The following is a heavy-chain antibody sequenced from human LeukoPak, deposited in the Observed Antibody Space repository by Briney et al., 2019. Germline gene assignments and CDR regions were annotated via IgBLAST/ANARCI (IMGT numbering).Heavy chain of an antibody. CDR2: INHSGST. CDR3: ARDKAYDFWSGYSNKFDY. V-gene: IGHV4-34*01. CDR1: GGSFSGYY. J-gene: IGHJ4*02. D-gene: IGHD3-3*01. Sequence: PSETLSLTCAVYGGSFSGYYWSWIRRPPGKGLEWIGEINHSGSTNYNPSLKSRVTISVDTSKNQFSLKLSSVTAADTAVYYCARDKAYDFWSGYSNKFDYWGQGTLVTVSS.